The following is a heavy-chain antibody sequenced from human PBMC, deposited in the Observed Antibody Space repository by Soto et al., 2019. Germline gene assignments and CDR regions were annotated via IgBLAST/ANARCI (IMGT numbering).Heavy chain of an antibody. J-gene: IGHJ6*02. V-gene: IGHV1-69*12. D-gene: IGHD3-3*02. Sequence: QVQLVQSGAAVKKPGSSLKVSCKASGGTFSSSAFSWVRQSPGQGLEWMGGIMPIFRTADYAQKFQGRVTITADESTSTAYMELSSLRSEDTGVYYCAGDKDRQQLGGNYYYIMDVWGQGTTVTGSS. CDR1: GGTFSSSA. CDR3: AGDKDRQQLGGNYYYIMDV. CDR2: IMPIFRTA.